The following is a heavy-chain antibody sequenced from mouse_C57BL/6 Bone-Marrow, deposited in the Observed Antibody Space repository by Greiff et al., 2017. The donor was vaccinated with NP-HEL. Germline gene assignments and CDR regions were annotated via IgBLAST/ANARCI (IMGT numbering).Heavy chain of an antibody. CDR2: IRSKSNNYAT. J-gene: IGHJ1*03. Sequence: DVQLVESGGGLVQPKGSLKLSCAASGFSFNTYAMNWVRQAPGKGLEWVARIRSKSNNYATYYADSVKDRFTISRDDSESMLYLQMNNLKTEDTAMYYCVRHTRRYFDVWGTGTTVTVSS. CDR1: GFSFNTYA. V-gene: IGHV10-1*01. CDR3: VRHTRRYFDV. D-gene: IGHD1-2*01.